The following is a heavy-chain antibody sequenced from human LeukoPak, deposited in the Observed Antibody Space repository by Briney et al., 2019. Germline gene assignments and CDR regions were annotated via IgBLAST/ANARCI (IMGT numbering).Heavy chain of an antibody. V-gene: IGHV4-39*01. CDR2: INYSGTT. CDR3: ERLRGGVQLWAQ. D-gene: IGHD1-1*01. J-gene: IGHJ4*02. Sequence: SETEALLRTVSSGSFSSSSYFCGWIRQPPGMGLEWIATINYSGTTYYNPSLKSRVTTSVDTSRNQFSLKLNSVTAADTAVYYRERLRGGVQLWAQWGERPLVTVSS. CDR1: SGSFSSSSYF.